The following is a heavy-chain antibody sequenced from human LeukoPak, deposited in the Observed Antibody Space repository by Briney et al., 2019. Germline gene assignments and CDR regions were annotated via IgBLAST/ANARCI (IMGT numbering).Heavy chain of an antibody. CDR2: INQDGSEK. Sequence: GGSLRLSCAAPRFSFTNYWMSWVRQAPGKGLEWVANINQDGSEKYYVASVRGRFTITRDNAKNSLFLQMNSLRAEDSAVYFCASDEASDTSTVPFGHWGQGTLVTVSS. CDR1: RFSFTNYW. J-gene: IGHJ4*02. CDR3: ASDEASDTSTVPFGH. D-gene: IGHD4-17*01. V-gene: IGHV3-7*01.